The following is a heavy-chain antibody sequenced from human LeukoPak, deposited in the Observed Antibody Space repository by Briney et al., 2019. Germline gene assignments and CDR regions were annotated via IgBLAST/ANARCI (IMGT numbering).Heavy chain of an antibody. J-gene: IGHJ4*02. CDR3: ARDTLIEYSSGWPAH. V-gene: IGHV1-8*03. CDR1: GYTFSNYD. Sequence: ASVKVSCKASGYTFSNYDINWVRQAPGQGLEWMGYMNPNSGNTDYAQKFQGRVTITADKSTSTAYMELSSLRSEDTAVYYCARDTLIEYSSGWPAHWGQGTLVTVSS. CDR2: MNPNSGNT. D-gene: IGHD6-19*01.